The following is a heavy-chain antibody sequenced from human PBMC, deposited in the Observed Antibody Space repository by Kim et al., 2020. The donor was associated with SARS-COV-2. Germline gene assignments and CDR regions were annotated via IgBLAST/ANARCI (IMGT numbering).Heavy chain of an antibody. CDR3: ARDGEGYSDGAYYYYYMDV. Sequence: ASVKVSCKASGYTFTSYAMNWVRQAPGQGLEWMGWINTNTGNPTYAQGFTGRFVFSLDTSVSTAYLQISSLKAEDTAVYYCARDGEGYSDGAYYYYYMDVWGNGTTVTVSS. D-gene: IGHD5-18*01. V-gene: IGHV7-4-1*02. CDR1: GYTFTSYA. J-gene: IGHJ6*03. CDR2: INTNTGNP.